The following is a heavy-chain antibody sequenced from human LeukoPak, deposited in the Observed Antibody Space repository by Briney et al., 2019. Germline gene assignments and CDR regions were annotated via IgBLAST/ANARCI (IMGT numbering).Heavy chain of an antibody. CDR2: INYSGST. V-gene: IGHV4-59*12. CDR3: AREDYGANPRIDY. D-gene: IGHD4-23*01. Sequence: SETLSLTCTVSGGSISSYYWSWIRQPPGKGLEWIAYINYSGSTNYNPSLKSRVTISVDTSKNQFSLKLSSVTAADTAVYYCAREDYGANPRIDYWGQGTLVTVSS. CDR1: GGSISSYY. J-gene: IGHJ4*02.